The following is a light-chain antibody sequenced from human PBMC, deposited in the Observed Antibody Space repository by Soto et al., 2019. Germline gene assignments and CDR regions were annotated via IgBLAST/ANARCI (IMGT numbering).Light chain of an antibody. Sequence: EIVLTQSPGTLSLSPGERATLSCRASQSVTSRYLAWYQQKPGQAPRLLFFGASIRDTGIPDRFSGSGSGTDFTLTISRLEPEDFAVYYCQQYESWTFGQGTKVDIK. CDR1: QSVTSRY. J-gene: IGKJ1*01. V-gene: IGKV3-20*01. CDR2: GAS. CDR3: QQYESWT.